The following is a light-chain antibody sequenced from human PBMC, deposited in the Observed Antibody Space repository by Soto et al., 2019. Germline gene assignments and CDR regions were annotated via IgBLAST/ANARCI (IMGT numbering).Light chain of an antibody. CDR3: MQGTHWPPT. CDR2: KIS. V-gene: IGKV2-30*01. J-gene: IGKJ1*01. CDR1: QSLVFSDGNTY. Sequence: DVVLTQSPLSLPVTLGQPASISCRSSQSLVFSDGNTYLSWFQQRPGQSPRRLIYKISNRDSGVPDRISGSGSGTDFSLIISRVEAEDVGVYYCMQGTHWPPTFGQGNKVEIK.